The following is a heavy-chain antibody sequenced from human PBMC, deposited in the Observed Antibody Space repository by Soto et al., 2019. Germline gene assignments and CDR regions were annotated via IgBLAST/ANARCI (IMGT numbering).Heavy chain of an antibody. CDR3: AKGPVTDY. CDR2: ISWNSGSI. V-gene: IGHV3-9*01. Sequence: GGSLRLSCAASGFTFDDYAMHWVRQAPGKGLEWVSGISWNSGSIGYADSVKGRFTISRDNAKNSLYLQMNSLRAEDTALYYCAKGPVTDYGGQGTLVTVSS. D-gene: IGHD4-4*01. J-gene: IGHJ4*02. CDR1: GFTFDDYA.